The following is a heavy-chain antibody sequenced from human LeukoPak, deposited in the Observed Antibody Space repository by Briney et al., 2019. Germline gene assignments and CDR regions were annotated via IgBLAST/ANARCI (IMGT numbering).Heavy chain of an antibody. D-gene: IGHD5-18*01. J-gene: IGHJ4*02. CDR3: ARERGYSYGYFDY. V-gene: IGHV3-21*01. CDR1: GFTFSSYN. CDR2: ISSSSNYI. Sequence: GGSLRLSCTASGFTFSSYNINWVRQAPGKGLEWVSSISSSSNYIYYGDSMKGRFTISRDNSKNTLYLQMNSLRAEDTAVYYCARERGYSYGYFDYWGQGTLVTVSS.